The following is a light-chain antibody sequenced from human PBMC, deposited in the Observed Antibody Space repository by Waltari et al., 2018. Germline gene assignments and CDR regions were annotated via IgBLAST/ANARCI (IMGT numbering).Light chain of an antibody. CDR3: GSYTARSTYV. CDR1: NSDVGGYNY. V-gene: IGLV2-14*03. CDR2: DVT. Sequence: QSALTQPASVSGSPGQSITISCTGANSDVGGYNYVSWYQQYPGKAPKLIIYDVTQWPSGISNRFSGSKSGNTASLTISGLQTEDEAYYHCGSYTARSTYVFGTGTKVTVL. J-gene: IGLJ1*01.